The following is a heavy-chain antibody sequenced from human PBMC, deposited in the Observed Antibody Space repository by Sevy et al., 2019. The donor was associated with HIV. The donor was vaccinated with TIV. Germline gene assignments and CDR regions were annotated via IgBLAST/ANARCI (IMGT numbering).Heavy chain of an antibody. V-gene: IGHV3-53*01. CDR3: ARSFDFWSGYARGAFDI. Sequence: GGSLRLSCAASGFNVSSNYMSWVRQAPGKGLEWVSVIYSGGSTYYADSVKGRFTISRDNSKNTLYLQMNSLRAEDTAVYYCARSFDFWSGYARGAFDIWGQGTMVTVSS. D-gene: IGHD3-3*01. CDR1: GFNVSSNY. J-gene: IGHJ3*02. CDR2: IYSGGST.